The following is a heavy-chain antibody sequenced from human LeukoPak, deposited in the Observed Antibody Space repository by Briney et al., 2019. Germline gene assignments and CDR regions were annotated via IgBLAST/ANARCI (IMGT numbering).Heavy chain of an antibody. Sequence: GGSLRLSCAASGFAFSPYEMHWVRQAPGKGLEWVSYISSSGSTIYYADFVRGRFTISRDNAKNSLYLQMNSLRAEDTAVYYCAREGSYYFDCWGQGTLVTVSS. CDR3: AREGSYYFDC. CDR1: GFAFSPYE. CDR2: ISSSGSTI. V-gene: IGHV3-48*03. J-gene: IGHJ4*02.